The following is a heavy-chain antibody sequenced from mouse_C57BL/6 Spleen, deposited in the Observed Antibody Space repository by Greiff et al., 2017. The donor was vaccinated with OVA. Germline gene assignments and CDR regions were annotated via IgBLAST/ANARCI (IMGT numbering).Heavy chain of an antibody. CDR1: GYTFTSYW. V-gene: IGHV1-52*01. CDR2: IDPSDSET. Sequence: VQLQQPGAELVRPGSSVKLSCKASGYTFTSYWMHWVKQRPIQGLEWIGNIDPSDSETHYNQKFKDKATLTVDKSSSTAYMQLSSLTSEDSAVYYCARHDYDAMDYWGQGTSVTVSS. CDR3: ARHDYDAMDY. J-gene: IGHJ4*01.